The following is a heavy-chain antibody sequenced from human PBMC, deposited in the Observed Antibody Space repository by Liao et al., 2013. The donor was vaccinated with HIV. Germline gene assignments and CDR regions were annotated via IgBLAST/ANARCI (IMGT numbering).Heavy chain of an antibody. J-gene: IGHJ3*02. CDR2: LYTSGSS. D-gene: IGHD3-9*01. CDR3: ARQRVLMGFDAFDI. CDR1: NYSVSSGDYY. V-gene: IGHV4-61*02. Sequence: QGLLQESGPGLVKPSQTLSLTCTVSNYSVSSGDYYWTWIRKPAGKGLEWIGRLYTSGSSNYNPSFKSRVAMSIDTSKSQFSLILNSVTAADTAVYYCARQRVLMGFDAFDIWGQGTMVTVSP.